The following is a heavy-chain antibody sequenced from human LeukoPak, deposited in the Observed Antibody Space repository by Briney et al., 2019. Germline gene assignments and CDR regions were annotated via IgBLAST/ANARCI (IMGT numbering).Heavy chain of an antibody. CDR3: ARDLAVAGTGCGDY. J-gene: IGHJ4*02. D-gene: IGHD6-19*01. CDR1: GYTFTSYG. Sequence: EASVKVSCKASGYTFTSYGISWVRQAPGQGLEWMGWISAYNGNTNYAQKLQGRVTMTTDTSTSTAYMELRSLRSDDTAVYHCARDLAVAGTGCGDYWGQGTLVTVSS. V-gene: IGHV1-18*01. CDR2: ISAYNGNT.